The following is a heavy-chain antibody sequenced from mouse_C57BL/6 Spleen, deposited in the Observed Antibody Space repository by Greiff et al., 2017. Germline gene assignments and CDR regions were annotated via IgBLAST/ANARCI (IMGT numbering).Heavy chain of an antibody. CDR2: IYPRSGNT. D-gene: IGHD2-4*01. Sequence: VQLQQSGAELARPGASVKLSCKASGYTFTSYGISWVKQRTGQGLEWIGEIYPRSGNTYYNEKFKGKATLTADKSSSTAYMELRSLTSEDSAVYFCARGGDYDDGAYYFDYWGQGTTRTVSS. J-gene: IGHJ2*01. CDR1: GYTFTSYG. CDR3: ARGGDYDDGAYYFDY. V-gene: IGHV1-81*01.